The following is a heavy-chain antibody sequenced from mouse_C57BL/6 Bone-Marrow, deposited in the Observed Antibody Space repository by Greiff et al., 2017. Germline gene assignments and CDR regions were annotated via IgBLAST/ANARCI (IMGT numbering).Heavy chain of an antibody. Sequence: EVMLVESGGDLVKPGGSLKLSCAASGFTFSSYGMSWVRQTPDKRLEWVGTISSGGSYTYYPDSVKGRVTITSDNAKNTLDLQMSSLKSEDTAMYYCARDGYYAWFAYWGQGTLVTVSA. CDR1: GFTFSSYG. V-gene: IGHV5-6*02. J-gene: IGHJ3*01. CDR3: ARDGYYAWFAY. D-gene: IGHD2-3*01. CDR2: ISSGGSYT.